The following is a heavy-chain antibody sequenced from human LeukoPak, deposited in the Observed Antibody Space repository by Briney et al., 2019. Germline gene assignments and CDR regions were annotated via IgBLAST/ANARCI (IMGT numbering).Heavy chain of an antibody. CDR2: VYYSGST. J-gene: IGHJ4*02. CDR3: ASSPTYYYDSSGYYTSLPPHYFDY. CDR1: GGSVSSGSYS. V-gene: IGHV4-61*01. D-gene: IGHD3-22*01. Sequence: SETLSLTCTVSGGSVSSGSYSWTWIRQPPGKGLEWIGYVYYSGSTNYNPSLKSRLTISVDTSKNQFSLKLRSVTAADTAVYYCASSPTYYYDSSGYYTSLPPHYFDYWGQGTLVTVSS.